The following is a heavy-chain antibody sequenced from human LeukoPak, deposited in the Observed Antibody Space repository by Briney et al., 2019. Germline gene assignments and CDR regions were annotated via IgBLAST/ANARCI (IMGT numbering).Heavy chain of an antibody. CDR3: ARGVTTGGKYYYYYYMDA. CDR1: GGTFSSYA. CDR2: IIPIFGTA. D-gene: IGHD4-11*01. Sequence: SVKVSCKASGGTFSSYAISWVRQAPGQGLEWMGGIIPIFGTANYAQKFQGGVTITADESTSTAYMELSSLRSEDTAVYYCARGVTTGGKYYYYYYMDAWGKGTTVTVSS. J-gene: IGHJ6*03. V-gene: IGHV1-69*13.